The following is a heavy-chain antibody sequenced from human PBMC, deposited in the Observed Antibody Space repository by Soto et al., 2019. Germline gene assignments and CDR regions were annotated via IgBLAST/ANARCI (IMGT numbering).Heavy chain of an antibody. CDR2: LNWRGDNI. CDR1: GVRVELYA. D-gene: IGHD6-19*01. Sequence: PGLGCTSSGVRVELYAMPVFRQVAGKGLEWVAGLNWRGDNIAYADSVKGRFTISRDNSKNTLYLQMNSLRAEDTAVYYCASDVAGTAYWYFDLWGRGTLVTVSS. V-gene: IGHV3-9*01. CDR3: ASDVAGTAYWYFDL. J-gene: IGHJ2*01.